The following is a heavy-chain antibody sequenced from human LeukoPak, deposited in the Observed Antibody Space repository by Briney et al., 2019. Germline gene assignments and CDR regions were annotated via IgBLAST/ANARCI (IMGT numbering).Heavy chain of an antibody. V-gene: IGHV1-18*01. CDR1: GYTFTSYG. Sequence: ASVKVSCKASGYTFTSYGLSWVRQAPGQGLEWMGWISPYNGNTNYVQKLQGRVTMTTGTSTTTAYLELRSLRSDDTAVYYCARDRGLRWCPDYWGQGTLVTVSS. J-gene: IGHJ4*02. D-gene: IGHD4-23*01. CDR3: ARDRGLRWCPDY. CDR2: ISPYNGNT.